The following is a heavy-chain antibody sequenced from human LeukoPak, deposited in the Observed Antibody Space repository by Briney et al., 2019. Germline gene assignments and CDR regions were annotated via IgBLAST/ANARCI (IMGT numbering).Heavy chain of an antibody. Sequence: SETLSLTCAVYGGSFSGYYWSWIRHPPGKGLEWIGEINHSGSTNYNPSLKSRVTISVDTSKNQFSLKLSSVTAADTAVYYCAGAYQLPYYGMDVWGQGTTVTVSS. D-gene: IGHD2-2*01. CDR2: INHSGST. J-gene: IGHJ6*02. V-gene: IGHV4-34*01. CDR3: AGAYQLPYYGMDV. CDR1: GGSFSGYY.